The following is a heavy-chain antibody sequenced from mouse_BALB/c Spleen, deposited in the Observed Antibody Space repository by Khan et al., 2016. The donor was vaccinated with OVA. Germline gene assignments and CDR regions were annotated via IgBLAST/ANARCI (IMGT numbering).Heavy chain of an antibody. Sequence: EVELVESGGGLVQPGGSRKLSCAASGFTFSDYGMAWVRQAPGKGPEWVAFVSSLAYNFYYADTVTGRFTISRENAKNTLYLGMSSLGSEDTAMYYCARGGKGGFAYWGQGTLVTVSA. J-gene: IGHJ3*01. CDR3: ARGGKGGFAY. V-gene: IGHV5-15*02. CDR1: GFTFSDYG. CDR2: VSSLAYNF.